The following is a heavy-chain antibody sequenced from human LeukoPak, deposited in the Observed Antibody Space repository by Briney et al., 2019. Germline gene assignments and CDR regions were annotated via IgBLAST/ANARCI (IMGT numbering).Heavy chain of an antibody. CDR3: AREPYDYVWGSYRYTFDAFDI. CDR1: GFTFSSYS. D-gene: IGHD3-16*02. Sequence: GGSLRLSCAASGFTFSSYSMNWVRQAPGKGLEWVANIKQDGSEKYYVDSVKGRFTISRDNAKNSLYLQMNSLRAEDTAVYYCAREPYDYVWGSYRYTFDAFDIWGQGTMVTVSS. CDR2: IKQDGSEK. J-gene: IGHJ3*02. V-gene: IGHV3-7*01.